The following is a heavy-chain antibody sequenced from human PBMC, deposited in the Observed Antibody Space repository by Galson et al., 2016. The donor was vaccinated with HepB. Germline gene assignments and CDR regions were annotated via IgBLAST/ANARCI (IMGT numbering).Heavy chain of an antibody. D-gene: IGHD5-24*01. V-gene: IGHV5-51*01. CDR1: RNTFTDHW. CDR3: VRRGDGYDFDL. Sequence: QSGAEVKKPGESLKISCKGSRNTFTDHWIGWVRQRPGKGLEWMGIIYPGDSDTRYSPSFQGTVTISADKSSRYAYLQWSSLKASDTAMDYCVRRGDGYDFDLWGQGTLVTVSS. CDR2: IYPGDSDT. J-gene: IGHJ4*02.